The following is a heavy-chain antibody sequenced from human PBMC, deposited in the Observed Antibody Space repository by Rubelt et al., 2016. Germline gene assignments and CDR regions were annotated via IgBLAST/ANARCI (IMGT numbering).Heavy chain of an antibody. J-gene: IGHJ4*02. CDR1: GFTLSDHW. V-gene: IGHV3-7*04. D-gene: IGHD3-16*01. CDR2: IKSDGSEK. CDR3: ARGHYGRDY. Sequence: EVQLVDSGGGLVQPGGSLRLSCTASGFTLSDHWMSWVRQAPGKGLEWVADIKSDGSEKYYVDSVKGRFTISRDSAKNSLYLQMNGLGAEDTGVYYCARGHYGRDYWGQGTLVTVSS.